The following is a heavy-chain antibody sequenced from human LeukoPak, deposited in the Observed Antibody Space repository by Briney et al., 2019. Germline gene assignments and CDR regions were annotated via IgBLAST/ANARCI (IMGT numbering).Heavy chain of an antibody. CDR2: IYYSGST. Sequence: PSETLSLTGAVYGGSFSDYYWAWIRQPPGKGLEWIGSIYYSGSTYYNPSLKSRVTISVDTSKNQFSLKLSSVTAADTAVYYCARRIAAAAKRRFDYWGQGTLVTVSS. CDR3: ARRIAAAAKRRFDY. J-gene: IGHJ4*02. V-gene: IGHV4-34*01. D-gene: IGHD6-13*01. CDR1: GGSFSDYY.